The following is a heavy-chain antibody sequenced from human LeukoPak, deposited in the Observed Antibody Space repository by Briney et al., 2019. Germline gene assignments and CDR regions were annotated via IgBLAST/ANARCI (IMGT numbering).Heavy chain of an antibody. CDR2: IRYDGSNK. CDR3: AKAPVTTCRGAFCFPFHY. CDR1: GFTFSSYG. V-gene: IGHV3-30*02. Sequence: GGSLRLSCAASGFTFSSYGMHWVRQAPGKGLEWVAFIRYDGSNKYYADSVKGRFTISRDSSKNTLFLQMNRLRPEDAAVYYCAKAPVTTCRGAFCFPFHYWGLGTLVTVSS. J-gene: IGHJ4*02. D-gene: IGHD2-15*01.